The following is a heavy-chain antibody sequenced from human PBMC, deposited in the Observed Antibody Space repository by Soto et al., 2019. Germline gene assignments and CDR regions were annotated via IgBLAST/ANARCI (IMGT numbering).Heavy chain of an antibody. CDR1: GFTFSSYS. CDR2: ISSSSSYI. Sequence: GSLRLSCAASGFTFSSYSMNWVRQAPGKGLEWVSSISSSSSYIYYADSVKGRFTISRDNAKNSLYLQMNSLRAEDTAVYYCARVGGGLYSYGPDYWGQGTLVTVSS. V-gene: IGHV3-21*01. CDR3: ARVGGGLYSYGPDY. D-gene: IGHD5-18*01. J-gene: IGHJ4*02.